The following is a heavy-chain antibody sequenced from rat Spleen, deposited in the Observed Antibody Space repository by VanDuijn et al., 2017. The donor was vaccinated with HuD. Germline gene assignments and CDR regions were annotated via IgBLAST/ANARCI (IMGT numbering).Heavy chain of an antibody. CDR2: IWGGGSI. V-gene: IGHV2S8*01. CDR1: GFSLTTYG. Sequence: QVQLKESGPGLVQPSRTLSLTCNVSGFSLTTYGVSWVRQPPGGGLEWIAVIWGGGSILYNSALKSRLSISRDTSKSQVFLKMNGLQTEDTARYFCTRANSGFGVVDYWGQGVMVTVSS. D-gene: IGHD4-4*01. J-gene: IGHJ2*01. CDR3: TRANSGFGVVDY.